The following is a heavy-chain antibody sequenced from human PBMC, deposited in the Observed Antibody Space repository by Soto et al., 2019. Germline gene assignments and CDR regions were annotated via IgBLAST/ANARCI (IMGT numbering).Heavy chain of an antibody. CDR1: GGTLSSYA. Sequence: GGPVKGSRKSSGGTLSSYAISWGRQGPGQGLEWMGGIIPIFGTANYAQKFQGRVTITADESTSTAYMELSSLRSEDTAVYYCARLRDTAMASLFDYWGQGTLVTVSS. J-gene: IGHJ4*02. CDR2: IIPIFGTA. CDR3: ARLRDTAMASLFDY. D-gene: IGHD5-18*01. V-gene: IGHV1-69*01.